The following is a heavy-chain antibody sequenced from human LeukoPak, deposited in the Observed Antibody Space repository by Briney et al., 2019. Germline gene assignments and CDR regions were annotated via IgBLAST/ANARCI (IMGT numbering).Heavy chain of an antibody. J-gene: IGHJ4*02. CDR2: ISGDGGST. CDR3: ASNPVSMAFDY. V-gene: IGHV3-43*02. Sequence: GGSLRLSCAASGFTFDDYAMHWVRQAPGKGLEWVSLISGDGGSTYYADSVKGRFTISRDNSKNSLYLQMNSLRTEDTALYYCASNPVSMAFDYRGQGTLVTVSS. D-gene: IGHD2/OR15-2a*01. CDR1: GFTFDDYA.